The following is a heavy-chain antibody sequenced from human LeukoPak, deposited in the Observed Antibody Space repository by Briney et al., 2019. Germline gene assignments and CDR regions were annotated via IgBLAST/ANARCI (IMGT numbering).Heavy chain of an antibody. Sequence: ASVKVSCKASGYTFTSYDINWVRQATGQGLEGMGWMNPNSGNTGYAQKFQGRVTMTRNTSISTAYMELSSLRSEDTAAYYCARGGGYSSSWSYYYYGMDVWGQGTTVTVSS. D-gene: IGHD6-13*01. CDR2: MNPNSGNT. V-gene: IGHV1-8*01. CDR1: GYTFTSYD. CDR3: ARGGGYSSSWSYYYYGMDV. J-gene: IGHJ6*02.